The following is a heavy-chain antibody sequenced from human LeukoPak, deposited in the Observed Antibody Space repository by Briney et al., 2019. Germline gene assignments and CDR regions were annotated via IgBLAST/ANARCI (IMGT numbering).Heavy chain of an antibody. CDR1: GFTFINYG. J-gene: IGHJ4*02. CDR3: ANTEYQRLGTDY. Sequence: GGSLRLSCSASGFTFINYGMHWVRQAPGKGLEWVAFIRYDGGNKYYADSVKGRFIISRDNSKNTLSLQMNSLRAEDTAVYYCANTEYQRLGTDYWGQGTLVTVSS. V-gene: IGHV3-30*02. CDR2: IRYDGGNK. D-gene: IGHD2-2*01.